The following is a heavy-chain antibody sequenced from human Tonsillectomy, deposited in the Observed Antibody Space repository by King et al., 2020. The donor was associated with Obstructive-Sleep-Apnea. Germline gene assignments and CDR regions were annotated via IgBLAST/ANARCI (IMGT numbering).Heavy chain of an antibody. J-gene: IGHJ4*02. CDR3: ARDRYYYDSSGYYHDY. D-gene: IGHD3-22*01. CDR2: ISSSSSTI. CDR1: GFTFSIYS. V-gene: IGHV3-48*04. Sequence: VQLVESGGGLVQPGGSLRLSCAASGFTFSIYSMNLVRQAPRKGLEVGSYISSSSSTIYYVDRVKGRVTISRYIAKNSLDLQMNSLRAEDTAVYYCARDRYYYDSSGYYHDYWGQGTLVTVSS.